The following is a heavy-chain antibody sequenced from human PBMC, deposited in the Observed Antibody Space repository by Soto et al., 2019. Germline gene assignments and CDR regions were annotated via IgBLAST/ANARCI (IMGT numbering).Heavy chain of an antibody. CDR1: GFTFSSYS. CDR2: SSSSTI. D-gene: IGHD3-16*01. Sequence: EVQLVESGGGLVQPGGSLRLSCAASGFTFSSYSSSSSTIYYADSVKGRFTISRDNAKNSLYLQMNSLRDEDTAVYYCAREGVILNWFDPWGQGTLVTVSS. J-gene: IGHJ5*02. V-gene: IGHV3-48*02. CDR3: AREGVILNWFDP.